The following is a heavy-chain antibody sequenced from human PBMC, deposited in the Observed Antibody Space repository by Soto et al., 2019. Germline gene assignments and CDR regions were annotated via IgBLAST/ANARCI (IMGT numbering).Heavy chain of an antibody. CDR3: ARGYGSSPNMELRFGMDV. D-gene: IGHD5-18*01. V-gene: IGHV1-2*02. CDR2: IDPNSGAT. J-gene: IGHJ6*02. CDR1: GYILTGYS. Sequence: QVYLVQSGAEVRRPGASVKVSCTAFGYILTGYSLHWVRQAPGQGLEWMGWIDPNSGATNSAERFHGRVSMTRDTSISAAYLELSSLRSDDTDVYYWARGYGSSPNMELRFGMDVWGQGTTISVSS.